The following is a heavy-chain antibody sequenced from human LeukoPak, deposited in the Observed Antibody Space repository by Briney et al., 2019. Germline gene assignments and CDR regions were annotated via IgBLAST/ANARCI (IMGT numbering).Heavy chain of an antibody. CDR1: GYTFTGYY. CDR2: INPNSGGT. Sequence: ASVKFSCKASGYTFTGYYMHWVRQAPGQGLEWMGRINPNSGGTSYAQKFQGRVTMTRDTSTSTVYMELSSLRSEDTAVYYCARVDSSGYYYFDYWGQGTLVTVSS. V-gene: IGHV1-2*06. CDR3: ARVDSSGYYYFDY. D-gene: IGHD3-22*01. J-gene: IGHJ4*02.